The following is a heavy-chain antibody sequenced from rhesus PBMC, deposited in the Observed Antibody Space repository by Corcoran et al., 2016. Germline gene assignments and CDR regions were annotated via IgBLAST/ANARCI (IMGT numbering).Heavy chain of an antibody. CDR1: GDSVSSSNW. Sequence: QVQLQESGPGLVKPSETLSLTCAVPGDSVSSSNWWSWIRQPPGIGLEWIGYISGSSGSTYYNPSLKSRVTISTDTSKNQFSLKLSSVTAADTAVYYCARDSVTGTTCAFDFWGQGLRVTVSS. V-gene: IGHV4-65*01. D-gene: IGHD1-26*01. J-gene: IGHJ3*01. CDR2: ISGSSGST. CDR3: ARDSVTGTTCAFDF.